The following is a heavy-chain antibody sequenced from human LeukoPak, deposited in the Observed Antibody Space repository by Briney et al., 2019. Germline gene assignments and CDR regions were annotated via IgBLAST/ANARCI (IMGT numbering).Heavy chain of an antibody. CDR1: GGSINDYY. D-gene: IGHD6-19*01. CDR2: VSSSGNT. V-gene: IGHV4-4*07. J-gene: IGHJ4*02. Sequence: SETLSLTCVVSGGSINDYYWSWIRQSAGKGLEWIGRVSSSGNTNYSPSLRSRLTMSVDNSNNQFSLRLTSVTAADTAVYYCARDRGVTVPDRRLDYWGQGTLVTVSS. CDR3: ARDRGVTVPDRRLDY.